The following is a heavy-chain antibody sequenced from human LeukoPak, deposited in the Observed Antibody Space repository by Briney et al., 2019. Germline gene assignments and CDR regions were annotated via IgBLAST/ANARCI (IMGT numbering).Heavy chain of an antibody. J-gene: IGHJ3*02. D-gene: IGHD7-27*01. CDR2: ISSSSSYI. CDR3: ARDLGRKAFDI. V-gene: IGHV3-21*01. CDR1: GFTFSSYS. Sequence: PGGSLRLSSAASGFTFSSYSMNWVRQAPGKGLEWVSSISSSSSYIYYADSVKGRFTISRDNAKNSLYLQMNSLRAEDTAVYYCARDLGRKAFDIWGQGTMVTVSS.